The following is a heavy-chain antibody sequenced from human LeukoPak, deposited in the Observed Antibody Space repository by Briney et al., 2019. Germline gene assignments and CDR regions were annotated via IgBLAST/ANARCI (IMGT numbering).Heavy chain of an antibody. CDR2: ISAYNGNT. CDR1: GYTFTSYG. D-gene: IGHD3-22*01. CDR3: ARDLLRDYYDSSGYRLSGAFDI. Sequence: ASVKVSCKSSGYTFTSYGISWVRQAPGQGLEWTGWISAYNGNTNYAQKLQGRVTMTTDTSTSTAYMELRSLRSDDTAVYYCARDLLRDYYDSSGYRLSGAFDIWGQGTMVTVSS. V-gene: IGHV1-18*01. J-gene: IGHJ3*02.